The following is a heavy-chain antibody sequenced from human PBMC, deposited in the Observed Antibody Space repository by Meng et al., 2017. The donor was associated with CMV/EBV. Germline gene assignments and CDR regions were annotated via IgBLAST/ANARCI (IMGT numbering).Heavy chain of an antibody. Sequence: GESLKISCAASGFVFSSYFLHWVRQATGKGLDWVAVTSYDGSTKSYADSVKGRFSISRDNSKNILYLQMNSLRVEDTAVYYCAREGGTTAGMDVWGQGTTVTVSS. CDR1: GFVFSSYF. CDR2: TSYDGSTK. V-gene: IGHV3-30-3*01. CDR3: AREGGTTAGMDV. J-gene: IGHJ6*02. D-gene: IGHD1-7*01.